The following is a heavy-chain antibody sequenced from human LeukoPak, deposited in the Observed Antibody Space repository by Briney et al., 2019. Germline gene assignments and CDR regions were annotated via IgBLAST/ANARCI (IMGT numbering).Heavy chain of an antibody. D-gene: IGHD2-21*01. CDR2: INHSGST. CDR3: ARHQADYMRKVVLMDV. CDR1: GGSFSGYY. J-gene: IGHJ6*02. Sequence: SETLSLTCAVYGGSFSGYYWSWIRQPPGKGLEWIGEINHSGSTNYNPSLKSRVTISVDTSKNQFSLKLSSVTAADTAVYYCARHQADYMRKVVLMDVWGQGTTVTVSS. V-gene: IGHV4-34*01.